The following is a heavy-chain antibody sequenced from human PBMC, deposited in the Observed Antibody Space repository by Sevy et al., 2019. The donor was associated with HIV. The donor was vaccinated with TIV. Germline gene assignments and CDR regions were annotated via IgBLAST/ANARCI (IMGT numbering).Heavy chain of an antibody. J-gene: IGHJ4*02. CDR3: ARDGSWSYYKFDYYFDY. Sequence: GGSLRLSCAASGFTFSSYSMNWVRQAPGKGLEWVSSISSSSSYIYYADSVKGRFTISRDNAKNSLYLQMNSLRAEDTAVYYCARDGSWSYYKFDYYFDYWGQGTLVTVSS. V-gene: IGHV3-21*01. CDR1: GFTFSSYS. D-gene: IGHD3-10*01. CDR2: ISSSSSYI.